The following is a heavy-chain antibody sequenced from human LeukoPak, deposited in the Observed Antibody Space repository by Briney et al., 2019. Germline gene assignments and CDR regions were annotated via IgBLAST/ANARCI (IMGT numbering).Heavy chain of an antibody. CDR3: ARDRSSLYNGNYAF. CDR2: ISAYNGNT. J-gene: IGHJ4*02. V-gene: IGHV1-18*01. Sequence: ASVKVSCKASGYTFTSYGISWVRQAPGQGLEWMGWISAYNGNTNYAQKLQGRVTMTTDTSTTTSYMDLSSLTSDETAVYYCARDRSSLYNGNYAFWGQGTLVTVSS. CDR1: GYTFTSYG. D-gene: IGHD5-12*01.